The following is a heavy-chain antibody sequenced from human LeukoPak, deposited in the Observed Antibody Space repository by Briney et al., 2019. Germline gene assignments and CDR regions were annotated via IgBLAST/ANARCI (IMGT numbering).Heavy chain of an antibody. CDR1: GDSVSSNSAA. J-gene: IGHJ4*02. CDR2: TYYRSKWYN. D-gene: IGHD6-13*01. V-gene: IGHV6-1*01. CDR3: ARDQAGLDY. Sequence: SQTLSLTCAISGDSVSSNSAAGNWIRQSPSRGLEWLGRTYYRSKWYNDYAESVKSRINIKPDTSKNQFSLQLNSVTPEDTAVSYCARDQAGLDYWGQGTLVTVSS.